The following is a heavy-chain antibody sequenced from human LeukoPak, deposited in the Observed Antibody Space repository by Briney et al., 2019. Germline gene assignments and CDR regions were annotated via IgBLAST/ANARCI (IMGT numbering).Heavy chain of an antibody. CDR2: ISYDGSNK. CDR3: ARDGPGIAAAAPRY. CDR1: GFTFSSYA. V-gene: IGHV3-30-3*01. D-gene: IGHD6-13*01. J-gene: IGHJ4*02. Sequence: GGSLRLSCAASGFTFSSYAMHWVRQAPGKGLEWVAVISYDGSNKYYADSVKGRFTISRDNSKNTLYLQMNSLRAEDTAVYYCARDGPGIAAAAPRYWGQGTLVTVSS.